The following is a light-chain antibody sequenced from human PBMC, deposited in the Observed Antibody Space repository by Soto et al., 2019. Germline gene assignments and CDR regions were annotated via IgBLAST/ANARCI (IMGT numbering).Light chain of an antibody. Sequence: DIQMTQSPSTLSASVGDRVTITCRASQSISTWLAWYQQKAGKAPKLLIYKASILESGVPSRFSGSGSGTEFTLTMSSLQPDDFATYYCQQYNTYWTFGQGTKVEIK. CDR1: QSISTW. V-gene: IGKV1-5*03. CDR2: KAS. CDR3: QQYNTYWT. J-gene: IGKJ1*01.